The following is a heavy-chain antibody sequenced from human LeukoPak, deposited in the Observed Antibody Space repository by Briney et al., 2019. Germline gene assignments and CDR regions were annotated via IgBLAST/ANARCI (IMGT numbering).Heavy chain of an antibody. J-gene: IGHJ4*02. Sequence: SVKVSCKASGGTFSRYAISWVRQAPGQGLEWMGGIIPMFGIANYAQKFQGRVTITADESTSTAYMELSSLRSEDTAVYYCAGDRPYTGGWRGFDYWGQGTLVTVSS. CDR1: GGTFSRYA. D-gene: IGHD6-19*01. CDR3: AGDRPYTGGWRGFDY. V-gene: IGHV1-69*01. CDR2: IIPMFGIA.